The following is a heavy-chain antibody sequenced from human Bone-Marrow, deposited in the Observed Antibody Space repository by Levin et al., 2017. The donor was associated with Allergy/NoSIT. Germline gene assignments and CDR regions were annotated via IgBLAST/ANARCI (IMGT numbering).Heavy chain of an antibody. CDR1: GYSFTSYG. Sequence: GESLKISCKASGYSFTSYGISWVRQGPRQRLEWMGWITTANGHTQYSEKFRPRVTMTADTSTTTAYMELRSLTSDDTALYFCARDADYEEFWGQGTLVTVSS. J-gene: IGHJ4*02. CDR3: ARDADYEEF. D-gene: IGHD4-17*01. CDR2: ITTANGHT. V-gene: IGHV1-18*01.